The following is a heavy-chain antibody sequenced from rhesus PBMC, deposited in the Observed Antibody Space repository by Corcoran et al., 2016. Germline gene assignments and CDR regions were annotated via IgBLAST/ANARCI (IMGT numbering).Heavy chain of an antibody. J-gene: IGHJ3*01. Sequence: QLQLQESGPGLVKPSETLSLTCAVSGGSISSNYWSWIRQPPRKGLEWIGRNFGRSGSTDFNPSLKSRVTISTDTSKNQFSLKLSSVTAADTAVYYCARDAPGYYYAFDFWGQGLRVTVSS. CDR3: ARDAPGYYYAFDF. CDR1: GGSISSNY. D-gene: IGHD3-34*01. CDR2: NFGRSGST. V-gene: IGHV4-173*01.